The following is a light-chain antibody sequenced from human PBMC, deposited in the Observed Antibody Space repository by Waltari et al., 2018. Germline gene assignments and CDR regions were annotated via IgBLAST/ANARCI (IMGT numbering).Light chain of an antibody. J-gene: IGKJ1*01. V-gene: IGKV3-20*01. Sequence: DIVLTQSPGTLSLSPGERATLSCRASQSVSSNYLAWYQHKPGQAPRLLIYGASSRATGIPDRFSGSGSGTDFTLTISRVEPEDFAVYYCQQYGGSPRTFGQGTKVEIK. CDR2: GAS. CDR1: QSVSSNY. CDR3: QQYGGSPRT.